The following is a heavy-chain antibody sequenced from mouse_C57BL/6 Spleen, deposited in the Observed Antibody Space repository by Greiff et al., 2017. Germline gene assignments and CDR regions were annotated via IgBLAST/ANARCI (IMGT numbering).Heavy chain of an antibody. CDR1: GYTFTSYW. CDR2: IDPSDSET. CDR3: ARFYNDYDVSSYFDY. D-gene: IGHD2-4*01. J-gene: IGHJ2*01. V-gene: IGHV1-52*01. Sequence: VKLQQPGAELVRPGSSVKLSCKASGYTFTSYWMHWVKQRPIQGLEWIGNIDPSDSETHYNQKFKDKATLTVDKSSSTAYMQLSSLTSEDSAVYYCARFYNDYDVSSYFDYWGQGTTLTVSS.